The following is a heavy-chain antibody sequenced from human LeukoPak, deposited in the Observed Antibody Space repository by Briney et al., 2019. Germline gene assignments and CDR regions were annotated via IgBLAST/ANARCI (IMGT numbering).Heavy chain of an antibody. V-gene: IGHV2-70*11. J-gene: IGHJ3*02. CDR2: IDWDDDK. CDR3: ARIQTNIYDSSGYDAFDI. CDR1: GFSLSTSGMC. D-gene: IGHD3-22*01. Sequence: SGPTLVNPTQTLTLTCTFSGFSLSTSGMCVSWIRQPPGKALEWLARIDWDDDKYYSTSLKTRLTISKDTSKNQVVLTMTNMDPVDTATYYCARIQTNIYDSSGYDAFDIWGQGTMVTVSS.